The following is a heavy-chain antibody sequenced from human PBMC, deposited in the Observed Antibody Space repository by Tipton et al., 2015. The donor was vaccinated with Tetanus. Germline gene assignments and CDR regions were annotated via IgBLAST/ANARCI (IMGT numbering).Heavy chain of an antibody. CDR3: ARGRGDYIYYGMDV. J-gene: IGHJ6*02. Sequence: QLVQSGAEVKKPGASVKVSCKASGYTFTGYYMYWVRQAPGQGLEWMGWIDPNSGGTVYAQKFQGRVTMTRDTSLSTAYMELRSLRSDDTAVYYWARGRGDYIYYGMDVWGPGTTVTVS. CDR1: GYTFTGYY. D-gene: IGHD2-21*01. CDR2: IDPNSGGT. V-gene: IGHV1-2*02.